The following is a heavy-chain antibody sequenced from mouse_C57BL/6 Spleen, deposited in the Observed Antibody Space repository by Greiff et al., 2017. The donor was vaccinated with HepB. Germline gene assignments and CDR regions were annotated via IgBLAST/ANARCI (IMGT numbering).Heavy chain of an antibody. V-gene: IGHV1-64*01. CDR1: GYTFTSYW. CDR2: IHPNSGST. CDR3: ARGGGTYYRGYFDY. J-gene: IGHJ2*01. Sequence: VKLQQPGAELVKPGASVKLSCKASGYTFTSYWMHWVKQRPGQGLEWIGMIHPNSGSTKYNEKFKGKATLTVDTSSSTAYMELHSLTSEDSAVYFCARGGGTYYRGYFDYWGQGTTLTVSS. D-gene: IGHD2-14*01.